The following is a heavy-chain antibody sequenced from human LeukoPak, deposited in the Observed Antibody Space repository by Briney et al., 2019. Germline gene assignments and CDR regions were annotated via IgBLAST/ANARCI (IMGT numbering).Heavy chain of an antibody. CDR3: ASTSSGYYLGYFQH. CDR1: GFTFSSYS. D-gene: IGHD3-22*01. V-gene: IGHV3-30*03. Sequence: GGSLRLSCAASGFTFSSYSMNWVRQAPGKGLEWVAVISYDGSNKYYADSVKGRFTISRDNSKNTLYLQMNSLRAEDTAVYYCASTSSGYYLGYFQHWGQGTLVTVSS. J-gene: IGHJ1*01. CDR2: ISYDGSNK.